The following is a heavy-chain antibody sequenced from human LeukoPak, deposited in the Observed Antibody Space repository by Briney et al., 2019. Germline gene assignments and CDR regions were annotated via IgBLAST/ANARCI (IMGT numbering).Heavy chain of an antibody. Sequence: PGGSLRLSCATSGFTFSNYAMSWVRQAPGKGLEWVSSINSGGHYIYYADSLKGRFTISRDNAKNSLYLQMNNLRAEDTAVYYCARGYSSTWATGYWGQGTLVTVSS. CDR2: INSGGHYI. CDR1: GFTFSNYA. V-gene: IGHV3-21*01. CDR3: ARGYSSTWATGY. J-gene: IGHJ4*02. D-gene: IGHD6-13*01.